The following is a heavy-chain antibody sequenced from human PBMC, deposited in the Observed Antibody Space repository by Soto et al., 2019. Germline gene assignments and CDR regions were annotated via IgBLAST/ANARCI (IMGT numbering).Heavy chain of an antibody. J-gene: IGHJ4*02. CDR2: IYYSVST. D-gene: IGHD6-13*01. CDR1: GGSISSGGYY. V-gene: IGHV4-31*03. Sequence: PSETLSLTCTVSGGSISSGGYYWSWIRQHPGKGLEWIGYIYYSVSTYYNPSLKSRVTISVDTSKNQFSLKLSSVTAADTAVYYCARGKTVAAAGPFDYWGQGTLVTVSS. CDR3: ARGKTVAAAGPFDY.